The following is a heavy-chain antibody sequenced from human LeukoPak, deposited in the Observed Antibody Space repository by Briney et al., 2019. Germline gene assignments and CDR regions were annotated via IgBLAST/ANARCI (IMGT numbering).Heavy chain of an antibody. J-gene: IGHJ4*02. CDR3: ATDPYYGDDPFDY. D-gene: IGHD4-17*01. CDR1: GYTLTELY. V-gene: IGHV1-24*01. CDR2: FDHEGGET. Sequence: EASVTVSCKVSGYTLTELYMDGVGQPPGKELKWMGGFDHEGGETIYAQEVQGRVTMIEDTSTDTAYMELSSLRPEDTAVYYCATDPYYGDDPFDYWGQGTLVTVSS.